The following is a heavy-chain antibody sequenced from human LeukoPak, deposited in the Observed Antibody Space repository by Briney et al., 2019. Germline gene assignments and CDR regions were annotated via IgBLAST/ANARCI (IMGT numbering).Heavy chain of an antibody. CDR1: GGSISSYY. CDR3: ARADLSDGAFDI. V-gene: IGHV4-59*01. Sequence: SETLSLTCTASGGSISSYYWSWIRQPPGKGLEWIGYIYYSGSTNYNPSLKSRVTISVDTSKNQFSLKLSSVTAADTAVYYCARADLSDGAFDIWGQGTMVTVSS. CDR2: IYYSGST. J-gene: IGHJ3*02.